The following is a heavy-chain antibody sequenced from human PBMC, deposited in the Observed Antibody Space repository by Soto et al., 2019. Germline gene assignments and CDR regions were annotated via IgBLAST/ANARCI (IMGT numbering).Heavy chain of an antibody. CDR1: GASMTGHF. V-gene: IGHV4-59*11. CDR2: TFYTGTT. D-gene: IGHD6-19*01. J-gene: IGHJ5*02. CDR3: ARGNGWYLP. Sequence: QVQLQESGPGLVRPSETLSLTCSVSGASMTGHFWSWVRQPPGKGLEWIGYTFYTGTTDSNPSLRSRVTMSVDTAKSQISLHLNSVTAADTAVYYCARGNGWYLPWGQGILVTVSS.